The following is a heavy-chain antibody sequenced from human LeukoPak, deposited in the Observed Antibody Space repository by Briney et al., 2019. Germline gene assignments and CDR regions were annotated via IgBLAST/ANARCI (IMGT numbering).Heavy chain of an antibody. CDR3: ARLRSNYGSYYGMDV. J-gene: IGHJ6*02. CDR2: IDPSDSYT. Sequence: GESLKISCKGSGYSFTSYWISWVRQMPGKGLEWMGRIDPSDSYTNYSPSFQGHVTISADKSISTAYLQWSNLKASDTAMYYCARLRSNYGSYYGMDVWGQGTTVTVSS. D-gene: IGHD4-11*01. CDR1: GYSFTSYW. V-gene: IGHV5-10-1*01.